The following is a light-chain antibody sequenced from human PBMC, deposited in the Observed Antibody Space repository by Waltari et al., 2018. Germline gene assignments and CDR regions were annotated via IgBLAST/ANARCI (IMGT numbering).Light chain of an antibody. J-gene: IGKJ3*01. CDR1: QDISNY. Sequence: DIQMTQSPSSLSASVGDRATITCRASQDISNYLAWYQQKPGKVPKLLIYGTSTSQPGVPSRFSGSGSVTDYTLTISSLQPEDVATYYCQKYNSEPLTFGPGTRVDIK. V-gene: IGKV1-27*01. CDR2: GTS. CDR3: QKYNSEPLT.